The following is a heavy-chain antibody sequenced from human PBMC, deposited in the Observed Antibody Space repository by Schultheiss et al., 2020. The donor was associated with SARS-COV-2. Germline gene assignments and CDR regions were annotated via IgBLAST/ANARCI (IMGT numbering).Heavy chain of an antibody. Sequence: GESLKISCAASGFTFSSYAMSWVRQAPGKGLEWVAVIWYDGSNKYYADSVKGRFTISRDNSKNSLYLQMNSLRAEDTAVYYCARGAYCTNGVCYTRYYYYMDVWGKGTTVTVSS. CDR3: ARGAYCTNGVCYTRYYYYMDV. CDR1: GFTFSSYA. CDR2: IWYDGSNK. J-gene: IGHJ6*03. D-gene: IGHD2-8*01. V-gene: IGHV3-33*08.